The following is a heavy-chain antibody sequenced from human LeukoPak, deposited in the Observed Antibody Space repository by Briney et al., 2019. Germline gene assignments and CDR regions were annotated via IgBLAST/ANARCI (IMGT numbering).Heavy chain of an antibody. Sequence: PGGSLRLSCAASGFTFSSYGVHWVRQAPGKGLEWVAVISYDGSNKYYADSVKGRFTISRDNSKNTLYLQMNSLRAEDTAVYYCAKDSRSGSIWGQGTMVTVSS. CDR2: ISYDGSNK. V-gene: IGHV3-30*18. CDR1: GFTFSSYG. CDR3: AKDSRSGSI. J-gene: IGHJ3*02. D-gene: IGHD6-19*01.